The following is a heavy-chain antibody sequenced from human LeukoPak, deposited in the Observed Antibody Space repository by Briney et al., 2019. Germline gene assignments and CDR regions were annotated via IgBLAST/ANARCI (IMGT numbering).Heavy chain of an antibody. D-gene: IGHD3-10*01. CDR2: ISSSSSYI. Sequence: GGSLRLSCAASGVTFSSYSMNWVRQAPGKGLEWVSSISSSSSYIYYADSVKGRFTISRDNAKNSLYLQMNSLRAEDTAVYYCARRAMGYGSGPISHWYFDLWGRGTLVTVSS. J-gene: IGHJ2*01. CDR1: GVTFSSYS. V-gene: IGHV3-21*01. CDR3: ARRAMGYGSGPISHWYFDL.